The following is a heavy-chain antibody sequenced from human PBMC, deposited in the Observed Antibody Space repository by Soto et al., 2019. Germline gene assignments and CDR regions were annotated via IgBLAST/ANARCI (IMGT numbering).Heavy chain of an antibody. CDR1: GFSVSAYT. D-gene: IGHD1-1*01. V-gene: IGHV3-30*09. J-gene: IGHJ4*02. CDR2: ISSDGNHK. Sequence: QVQLVESGGGVVQPGRSLRLSCAASGFSVSAYTVHWVRQAPGKGLEWVAVISSDGNHKYYTDSVKGRFAISRDTSTNTVFLPMSSLGPEDTAVYHCARWEQPLFDYWGQGTLVTVSS. CDR3: ARWEQPLFDY.